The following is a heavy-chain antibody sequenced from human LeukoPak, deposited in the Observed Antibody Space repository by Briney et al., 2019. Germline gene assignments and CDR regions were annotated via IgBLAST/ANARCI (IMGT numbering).Heavy chain of an antibody. D-gene: IGHD4-17*01. CDR3: AKESTHYGGGYFDY. Sequence: GGSLRLSCAASGFTFSSYWMSWVRQAPGKGLEWVANIKQDGSEKYYVDSVKGRFTISRDNSKNTLYLQMNSLRAEDTAVYYCAKESTHYGGGYFDYWGQGTLVTVSS. J-gene: IGHJ4*02. CDR1: GFTFSSYW. V-gene: IGHV3-7*01. CDR2: IKQDGSEK.